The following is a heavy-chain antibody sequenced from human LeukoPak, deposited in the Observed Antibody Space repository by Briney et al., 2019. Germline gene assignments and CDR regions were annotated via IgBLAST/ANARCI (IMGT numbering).Heavy chain of an antibody. D-gene: IGHD3-10*01. V-gene: IGHV4-39*07. Sequence: SETLSLTCTVSGGSISSSSYYWGWIRQPPGTGLEWIGSIYYSGSTYYNPSLKSRVTISVDTSKNQFSLKLSSVTAADTAVYYCVREEYGAGSRPFDCWGQGILVTVSS. CDR2: IYYSGST. J-gene: IGHJ4*02. CDR1: GGSISSSSYY. CDR3: VREEYGAGSRPFDC.